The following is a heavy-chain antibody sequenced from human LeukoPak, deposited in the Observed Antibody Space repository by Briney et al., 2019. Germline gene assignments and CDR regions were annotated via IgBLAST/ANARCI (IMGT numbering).Heavy chain of an antibody. J-gene: IGHJ6*02. V-gene: IGHV4-39*01. CDR3: ASTTVVTPYYYYGMEV. CDR2: IYYSGST. Sequence: SETLSLTCTVSGGSISSSSYYWGWIRQPPGKGLEWIGSIYYSGSTYYNPSLKSRVTISVDTSKNQFSLKLSSVTAADTAVYYCASTTVVTPYYYYGMEVWGQGTTVTVSS. CDR1: GGSISSSSYY. D-gene: IGHD4-23*01.